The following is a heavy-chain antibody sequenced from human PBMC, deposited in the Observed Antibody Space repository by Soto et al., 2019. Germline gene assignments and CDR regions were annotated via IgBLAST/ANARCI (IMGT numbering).Heavy chain of an antibody. CDR2: IIPILGIA. D-gene: IGHD2-2*01. CDR3: ARDRRYCSSTSCSQPHWFDP. J-gene: IGHJ5*02. CDR1: GGTFSSYT. Sequence: SVKVSCKASGGTFSSYTISWVRQAPGQGLEWMGRIIPILGIANYAQKFQGRVTITADKSTSTAYMELSSLRSEDTAVYYCARDRRYCSSTSCSQPHWFDPWGQGTLVTVSS. V-gene: IGHV1-69*04.